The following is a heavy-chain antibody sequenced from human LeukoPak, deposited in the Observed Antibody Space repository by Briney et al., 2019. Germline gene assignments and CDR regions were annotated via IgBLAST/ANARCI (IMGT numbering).Heavy chain of an antibody. Sequence: GASVKVSCKSAGYTFRSYGINWVRQAPGQGLEWMGWISAYNGDTNYAQKLQGRVTMTTDTSTSTAYMELRSLRSDDTAVYYCARDRRVTMVRGVIMGDDYWGQGTLVTVSS. D-gene: IGHD3-10*01. CDR2: ISAYNGDT. J-gene: IGHJ4*02. CDR3: ARDRRVTMVRGVIMGDDY. V-gene: IGHV1-18*01. CDR1: GYTFRSYG.